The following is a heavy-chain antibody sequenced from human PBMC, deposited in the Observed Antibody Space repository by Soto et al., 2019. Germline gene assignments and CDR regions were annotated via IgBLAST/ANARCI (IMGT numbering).Heavy chain of an antibody. CDR3: ARIGGTIFGVVVIRAYFDY. V-gene: IGHV4-34*01. CDR2: INHSGST. J-gene: IGHJ4*02. Sequence: PSETLSLTCAVYGGSFSGYYWSWIRQPPGKGLEWIGEINHSGSTNYNPSLKSRVTISVDTSKNQFSLKLSSVTAADTAVYYCARIGGTIFGVVVIRAYFDYWGQGTLVTVSS. D-gene: IGHD3-3*01. CDR1: GGSFSGYY.